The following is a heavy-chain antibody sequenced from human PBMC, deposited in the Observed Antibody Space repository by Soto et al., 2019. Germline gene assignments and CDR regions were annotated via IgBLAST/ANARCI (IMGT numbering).Heavy chain of an antibody. CDR1: GFTFSSYW. CDR2: IKQDGREK. V-gene: IGHV3-7*04. Sequence: GGSLRLSCAASGFTFSSYWMTWVRQAPGKGLEWVANIKQDGREKFYVDSVKGRFTISRDNAKNSLYMQMNSLRAEDTAVYYYARGAGSYFRRVVGAFDIWGQGTMVTVSS. CDR3: ARGAGSYFRRVVGAFDI. J-gene: IGHJ3*02. D-gene: IGHD3-10*01.